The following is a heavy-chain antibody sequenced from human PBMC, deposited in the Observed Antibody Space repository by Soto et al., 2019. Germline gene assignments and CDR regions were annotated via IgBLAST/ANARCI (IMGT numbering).Heavy chain of an antibody. Sequence: EVHLVESGGGLVQPGGSLRLSCAASGFTFSASWMSWVRQAPGKGLEWVATTKPDGSDKDYVDSVKGRFTISRDNAKNSLHLQMNSLRGEDTAVYYCARGPFCGQGTLVTVSS. CDR2: TKPDGSDK. V-gene: IGHV3-7*04. J-gene: IGHJ4*02. CDR3: ARGPF. CDR1: GFTFSASW.